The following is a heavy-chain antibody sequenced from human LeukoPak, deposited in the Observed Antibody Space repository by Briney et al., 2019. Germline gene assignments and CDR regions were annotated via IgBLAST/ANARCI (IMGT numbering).Heavy chain of an antibody. Sequence: DSVKGRFTISRDNAKKSLFLQMSSLRVEDTAVYYCARSCGADCRLIGYWGQGTLVTVSS. CDR3: ARSCGADCRLIGY. J-gene: IGHJ4*02. D-gene: IGHD2-21*02. V-gene: IGHV3-48*01.